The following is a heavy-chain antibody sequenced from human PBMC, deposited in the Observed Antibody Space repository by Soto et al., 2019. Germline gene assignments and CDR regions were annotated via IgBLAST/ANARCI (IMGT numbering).Heavy chain of an antibody. CDR3: AKDPTSYDSSAQFDS. CDR2: ISGGGST. J-gene: IGHJ4*02. V-gene: IGHV3-23*01. CDR1: GFSFNIFA. D-gene: IGHD3-22*01. Sequence: GGSLRLSCAASGFSFNIFAMNWVRQAPGKGLEWVSGISGGGSTYHADSVKGRFTISRDNSNNTLYLQMNSLRAEDTAVYYCAKDPTSYDSSAQFDSWGQGTLVTVSS.